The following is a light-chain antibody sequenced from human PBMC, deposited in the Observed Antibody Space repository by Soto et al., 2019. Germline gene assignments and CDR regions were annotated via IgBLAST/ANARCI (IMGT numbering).Light chain of an antibody. CDR3: QSYDSSLRGSV. Sequence: QSVLTQPPSVSGAPGQRVTISCTGSSSNIGAGYDVHWYQQLPGTAPKLLIYGNSNRPSGVPDRFSGSKSGTSASLAITGLEAEDEADYYGQSYDSSLRGSVYGGGTEVTAL. J-gene: IGLJ2*01. CDR2: GNS. V-gene: IGLV1-40*01. CDR1: SSNIGAGYD.